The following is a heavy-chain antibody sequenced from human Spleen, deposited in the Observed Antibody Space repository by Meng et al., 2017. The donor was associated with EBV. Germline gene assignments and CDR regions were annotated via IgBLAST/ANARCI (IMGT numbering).Heavy chain of an antibody. CDR1: GDSVRNIYW. CDR2: IFHSGTT. V-gene: IGHV4-4*02. D-gene: IGHD1-26*01. Sequence: QLPEPCHSLVKPSGPLSLTCAVSGDSVRNIYWWIWLRQTPGKGLECLGEIFHSGTTNYTPSLKSRATISLDNPKNQFSLNLISVTAADTALYYCTRDIVGVTNFWGQGILVTVSS. J-gene: IGHJ4*02. CDR3: TRDIVGVTNF.